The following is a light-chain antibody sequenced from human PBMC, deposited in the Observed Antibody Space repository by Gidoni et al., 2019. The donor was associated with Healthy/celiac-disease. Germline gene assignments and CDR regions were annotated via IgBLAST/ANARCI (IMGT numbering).Light chain of an antibody. CDR3: QRRSNWLT. CDR2: DAS. CDR1: QSVSSY. Sequence: EIVLTQSPATLSLSPGERATLSCRASQSVSSYLAWYQQKPGQAPRLLIYDASNRATGIPARFSGSGSGTGFTLTISSLEPEDFAVYYCQRRSNWLTFGGGTKVEIK. V-gene: IGKV3-11*01. J-gene: IGKJ4*01.